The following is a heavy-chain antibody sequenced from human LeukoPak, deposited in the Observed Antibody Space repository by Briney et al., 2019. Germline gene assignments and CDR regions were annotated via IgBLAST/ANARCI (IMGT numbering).Heavy chain of an antibody. CDR1: GFAYEDYA. V-gene: IGHV3-9*01. Sequence: GGSLRLSCVASGFAYEDYAMHWVRQAPGKGLEWVSGISWNSGGIDYADSVKGRFTVSRDNAKKSLYLQMNSLRPEDTALYYCSRSGTYASYFDYWGQGMLVTVSS. CDR2: ISWNSGGI. CDR3: SRSGTYASYFDY. J-gene: IGHJ4*02. D-gene: IGHD1-26*01.